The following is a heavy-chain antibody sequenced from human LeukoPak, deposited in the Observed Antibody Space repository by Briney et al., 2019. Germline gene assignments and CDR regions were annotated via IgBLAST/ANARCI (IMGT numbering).Heavy chain of an antibody. D-gene: IGHD3-10*01. CDR1: GFTVSSNY. Sequence: GGSLRLSCAVSGFTVSSNYMGWVRQAPGKGLEWVTGIYKDGSTYYADSVKDRFTISRDNSKNTLYLQMNSLRAEDTAVYYCAKGGWGSGSPTDAFDIWGQGTMVTVSS. CDR2: IYKDGST. V-gene: IGHV3-53*05. J-gene: IGHJ3*02. CDR3: AKGGWGSGSPTDAFDI.